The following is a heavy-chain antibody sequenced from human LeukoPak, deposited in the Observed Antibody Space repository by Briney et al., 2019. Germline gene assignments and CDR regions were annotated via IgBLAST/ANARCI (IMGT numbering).Heavy chain of an antibody. J-gene: IGHJ6*02. V-gene: IGHV4-59*02. CDR1: GGSVSSYY. CDR2: IYYSGST. Sequence: PSESLSLTCTVSGGSVSSYYWSWVRQPPGKGLEWIGYIYYSGSTNYNPSLKSRVTISGDTSKNPFSLKLSSVTAADTAVYYCARDRIAARLPYYYYYGMDVWGQGTTVTVS. D-gene: IGHD6-6*01. CDR3: ARDRIAARLPYYYYYGMDV.